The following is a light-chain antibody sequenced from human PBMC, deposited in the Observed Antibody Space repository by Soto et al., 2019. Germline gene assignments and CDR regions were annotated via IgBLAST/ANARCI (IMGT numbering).Light chain of an antibody. V-gene: IGKV4-1*01. J-gene: IGKJ4*01. Sequence: DIVMTQSPDSLAVSLGERATINCKSSQRVLYSSNNKNYLTWYQQKPGQPPKLLIYWASTRESGVPDRFSGSGSGTDFTLTISSLQAEDVAVYYCQQNYNTPPTFGGGTKVEI. CDR2: WAS. CDR3: QQNYNTPPT. CDR1: QRVLYSSNNKNY.